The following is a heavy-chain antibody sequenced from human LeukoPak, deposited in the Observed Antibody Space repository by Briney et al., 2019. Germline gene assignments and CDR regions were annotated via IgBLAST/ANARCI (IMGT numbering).Heavy chain of an antibody. J-gene: IGHJ5*02. CDR1: GGSISSYY. V-gene: IGHV4-59*01. D-gene: IGHD2-15*01. Sequence: SETLSLTCTVSGGSISSYYWSWIRQPPGKGLEWIGYIYYSGSTNYNPFLKSRVTISVDTSKNQFSLKLSSVTAADTAVYYCARDLRPYEGGNWFDPWGQGTLVTVSS. CDR3: ARDLRPYEGGNWFDP. CDR2: IYYSGST.